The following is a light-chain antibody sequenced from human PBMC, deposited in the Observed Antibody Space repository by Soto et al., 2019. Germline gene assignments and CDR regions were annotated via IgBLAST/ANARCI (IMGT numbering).Light chain of an antibody. CDR2: ADN. V-gene: IGLV1-44*01. CDR3: SVWDETLNGWRV. Sequence: QPVLTQPPSVSLTPGQRVTISCYGSSSNIGTNIVTWYQQFPGTAPKLLIYADNQRPSGVPERFSGSKSGTSASLAISGLQSEDEADYFCSVWDETLNGWRVFGTGTKVTVL. J-gene: IGLJ1*01. CDR1: SSNIGTNI.